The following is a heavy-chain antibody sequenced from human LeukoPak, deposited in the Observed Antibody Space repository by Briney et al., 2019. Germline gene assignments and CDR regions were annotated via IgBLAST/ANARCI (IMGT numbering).Heavy chain of an antibody. CDR2: ISYSGTT. V-gene: IGHV4-39*01. CDR3: AANSADYNTLGSSYKV. J-gene: IGHJ4*02. Sequence: KPSETLSLTCTVSSASITSSPYVWGWIRQSPGKGLEGIGSISYSGTTYYNPSLKSRVTISVDTSKNQFSLKLNSVTAADTAVFYCAANSADYNTLGSSYKVWGQGTLVTVSS. D-gene: IGHD3-10*01. CDR1: SASITSSPYV.